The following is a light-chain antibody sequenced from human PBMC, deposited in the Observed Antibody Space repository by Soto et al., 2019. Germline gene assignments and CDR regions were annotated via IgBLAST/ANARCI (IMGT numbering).Light chain of an antibody. J-gene: IGKJ4*01. CDR1: QGLSSW. CDR3: QQANSFPLT. Sequence: DFQMTQSPFSVSASVGDRVTITCRASQGLSSWLAWYQQKAGKAPKLLITAASTLHSGVPSRFSGSGSGTDFTLTITSLQPDDFGTYYCQQANSFPLTFGGGTKVDIK. CDR2: AAS. V-gene: IGKV1-12*01.